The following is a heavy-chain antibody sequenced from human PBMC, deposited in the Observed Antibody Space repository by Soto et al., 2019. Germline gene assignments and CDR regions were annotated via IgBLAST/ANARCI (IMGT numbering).Heavy chain of an antibody. CDR1: GYTFTSYD. CDR3: ARSDTRFLEYFDY. CDR2: MNPNSGNT. J-gene: IGHJ4*02. D-gene: IGHD3-3*01. Sequence: ASVKVSFKASGYTFTSYDINWVRQATGQGLEWMGWMNPNSGNTGYAQKFQGRVTMTRNTSISTAYMELSSLRSEDTAVYYCARSDTRFLEYFDYWGQGTLVTVSS. V-gene: IGHV1-8*01.